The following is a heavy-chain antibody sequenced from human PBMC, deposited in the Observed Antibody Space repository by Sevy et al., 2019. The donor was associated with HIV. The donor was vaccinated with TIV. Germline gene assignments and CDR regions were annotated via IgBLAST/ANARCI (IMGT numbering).Heavy chain of an antibody. D-gene: IGHD5-18*01. CDR1: GFTFSNYA. CDR3: ASGDTTMITDLDY. Sequence: RGGSLRLSCGASGFTFSNYAMSWVRQAPGKGPEWVSGINNGGSTYYADSVKGRFTISRDNSKKMVFLQMNSLRAEDTAVYYCASGDTTMITDLDYWGQGALVTVSS. J-gene: IGHJ4*02. CDR2: INNGGST. V-gene: IGHV3-23*01.